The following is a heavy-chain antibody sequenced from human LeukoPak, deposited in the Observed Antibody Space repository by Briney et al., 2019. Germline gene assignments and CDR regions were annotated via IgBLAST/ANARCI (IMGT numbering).Heavy chain of an antibody. J-gene: IGHJ3*02. V-gene: IGHV4-39*02. CDR1: GGSIISSGYY. CDR2: VYYSGST. D-gene: IGHD1-26*01. Sequence: PSETLSLICTVSGGSIISSGYYWAWIRQPPGKGLEWIASVYYSGSTFYNPSLKSRVAMSVDTSKKQFSLQLSSVTAADRAVYYCAREERDHDTFDIWGQGAMVTIS. CDR3: AREERDHDTFDI.